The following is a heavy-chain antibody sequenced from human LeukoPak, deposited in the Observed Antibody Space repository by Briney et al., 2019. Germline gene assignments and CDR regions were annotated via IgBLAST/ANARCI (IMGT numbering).Heavy chain of an antibody. CDR2: INPNSGGT. D-gene: IGHD3-3*01. CDR1: GYTFTSYG. V-gene: IGHV1-2*02. Sequence: ASVKVSCKASGYTFTSYGISWVRQAPGQGLEWMGWINPNSGGTNYAQKFQGRVTMTRDTSISTAYMELSRLRSDDTAVYYCARGYGVVPDYFDYWGQGTLVTVSS. CDR3: ARGYGVVPDYFDY. J-gene: IGHJ4*02.